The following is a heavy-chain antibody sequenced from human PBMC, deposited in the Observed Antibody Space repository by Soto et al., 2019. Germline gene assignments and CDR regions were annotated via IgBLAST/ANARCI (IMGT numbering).Heavy chain of an antibody. CDR3: ARGYGDYVPDAFDI. J-gene: IGHJ3*02. D-gene: IGHD4-17*01. CDR1: GGTFSSYT. V-gene: IGHV1-69*02. Sequence: SVKVSCKASGGTFSSYTISWVRQAPGQGLEWMGRIIPILGIANYAQKFQGRVTITADKSTSTAYMELSSLRSEDTAVYYCARGYGDYVPDAFDIWGQGTMVTVSS. CDR2: IIPILGIA.